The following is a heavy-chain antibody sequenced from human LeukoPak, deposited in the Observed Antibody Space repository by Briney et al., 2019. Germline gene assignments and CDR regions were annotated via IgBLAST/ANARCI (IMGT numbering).Heavy chain of an antibody. J-gene: IGHJ4*02. Sequence: PGGSLRLSCAASGFTFSSYSMNWVRQAPGKGLEWVSGISGSGDSAYYADSVKGRFTISRDNSKNTLYLQMNSLRAEDTAVYYCATFTSLDFWGQGTLVTVSS. CDR1: GFTFSSYS. CDR2: ISGSGDSA. D-gene: IGHD2/OR15-2a*01. V-gene: IGHV3-23*01. CDR3: ATFTSLDF.